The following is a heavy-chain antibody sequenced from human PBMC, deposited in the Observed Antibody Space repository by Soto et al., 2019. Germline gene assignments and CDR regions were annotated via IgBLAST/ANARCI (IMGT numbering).Heavy chain of an antibody. D-gene: IGHD1-7*01. J-gene: IGHJ4*02. CDR2: INAGNGNT. CDR3: AREHNWNFAFDY. V-gene: IGHV1-3*01. Sequence: GASLKFSGKAFGYTFTSYARHWGRQPPGQRLEWMGWINAGNGNTEYSQKFQGRVTITRDTSASTAYMELSSLRSEDTAVYYCAREHNWNFAFDYWGQGTLVTVSS. CDR1: GYTFTSYA.